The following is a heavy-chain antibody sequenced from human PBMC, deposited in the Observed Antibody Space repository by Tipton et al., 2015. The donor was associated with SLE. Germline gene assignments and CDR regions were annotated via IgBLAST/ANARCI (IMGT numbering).Heavy chain of an antibody. CDR1: GGSVSLYY. Sequence: TLSLTCTVCGGSVSLYYWSWVRQPAGKGLGWVGRIYNSGTTNYNPSLKSRVTMSLDTSKNQFSLKLTSVTAADTAVYYCAADAFDIWGQGTMVTVSS. CDR2: IYNSGTT. V-gene: IGHV4-4*07. J-gene: IGHJ3*02. CDR3: AADAFDI.